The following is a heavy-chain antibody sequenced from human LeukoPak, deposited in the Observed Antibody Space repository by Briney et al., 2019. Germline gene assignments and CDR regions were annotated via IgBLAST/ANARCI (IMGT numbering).Heavy chain of an antibody. V-gene: IGHV4-34*01. Sequence: SETLSLTCAVYGGSFSGYYWSWIRQPPGKGLEWIGEINHSGSTNYNPSLKSRVTISVDTSKNQFSLKLSSVTAADTAVYYCARRGDYGGWYGGAFDIWGQGTMVTVSS. CDR3: ARRGDYGGWYGGAFDI. J-gene: IGHJ3*02. D-gene: IGHD4-23*01. CDR2: INHSGST. CDR1: GGSFSGYY.